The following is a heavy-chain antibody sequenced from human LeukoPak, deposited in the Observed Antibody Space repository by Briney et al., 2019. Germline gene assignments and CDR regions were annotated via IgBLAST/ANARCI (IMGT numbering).Heavy chain of an antibody. D-gene: IGHD4-17*01. J-gene: IGHJ4*02. V-gene: IGHV4-34*01. CDR2: INHSGST. Sequence: SETLSLTCAVYGGSFSGYYWSWIRQPPGKGLEWIGEINHSGSTNYNPSLKSRVTISVDTSKNQFSLKLSSVTAADTAVYYCAIHDYGDYEVDYWGQGTLVTVSS. CDR1: GGSFSGYY. CDR3: AIHDYGDYEVDY.